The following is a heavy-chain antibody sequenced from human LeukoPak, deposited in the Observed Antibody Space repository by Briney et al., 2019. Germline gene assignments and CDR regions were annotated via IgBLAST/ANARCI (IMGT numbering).Heavy chain of an antibody. CDR2: IYYSGST. CDR1: GGSISSYY. D-gene: IGHD6-19*01. CDR3: ARYSSGWYSSWFDP. Sequence: SETLSLTCTVSGGSISSYYWSWIRQPPGKGLEWIGYIYYSGSTNYNPSLKSRVTISVDTSKNQFSLKLSSVTAADTAVYYCARYSSGWYSSWFDPWGQGTLVTVSS. V-gene: IGHV4-59*08. J-gene: IGHJ5*02.